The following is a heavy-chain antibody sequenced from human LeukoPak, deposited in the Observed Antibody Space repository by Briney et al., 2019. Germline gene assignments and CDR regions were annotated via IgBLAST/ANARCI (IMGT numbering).Heavy chain of an antibody. V-gene: IGHV3-48*03. Sequence: GGSLRLSCTTSGFTFSTYEMNWVRQAPGKGLEWVSYISSGGVTIYYADSVKGLFTISRDNAKNSLYLQMNSLRAEDTAVYYCARGDYYDSTGYYYVYWGQGTLVTVSS. CDR3: ARGDYYDSTGYYYVY. D-gene: IGHD3-22*01. CDR2: ISSGGVTI. CDR1: GFTFSTYE. J-gene: IGHJ4*02.